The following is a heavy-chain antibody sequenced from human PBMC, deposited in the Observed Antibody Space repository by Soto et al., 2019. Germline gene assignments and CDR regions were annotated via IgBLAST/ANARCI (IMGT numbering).Heavy chain of an antibody. Sequence: QVQLVQSGAEMKKPGSSVKVSCQSSGGTFNTYAMNWVRQAPGQGPEWMGDISPMFGAAHYAPKFQGRVTITADESTGISSMQLSSLTSEDTALYCGAREVHVHCPAFVHWGQGTLVTV. D-gene: IGHD2-21*02. CDR2: ISPMFGAA. V-gene: IGHV1-69*19. CDR1: GGTFNTYA. J-gene: IGHJ4*02. CDR3: AREVHVHCPAFVH.